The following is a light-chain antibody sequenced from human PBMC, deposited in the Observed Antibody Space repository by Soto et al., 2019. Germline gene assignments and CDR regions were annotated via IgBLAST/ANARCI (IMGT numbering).Light chain of an antibody. CDR1: SXDVGGYNY. CDR2: DVT. V-gene: IGLV2-11*01. J-gene: IGLJ1*01. CDR3: CSYAGTYSYV. Sequence: QSVLTQPRSVSGSPGQSVTISCTGTSXDVGGYNYVSWYQQHPGKVPKLMIYDVTRRPSGVPDRFSGSKSGNTASLTISGLQAEDEADYYCCSYAGTYSYVFGTGTKVTVL.